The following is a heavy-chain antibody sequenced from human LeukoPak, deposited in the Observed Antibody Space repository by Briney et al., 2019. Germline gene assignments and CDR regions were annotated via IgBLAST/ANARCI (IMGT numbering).Heavy chain of an antibody. J-gene: IGHJ4*02. Sequence: ASVKVSCKASGYTLTNHAMNWVRQAPGQGLEWMGWISAYNGNTNYAQKLQGRVTMTTDTSTSTAYMELRSLRSDDTAVYYCARSEGSGNFDYWGQGTLVTVSS. D-gene: IGHD3-10*01. V-gene: IGHV1-18*01. CDR1: GYTLTNHA. CDR3: ARSEGSGNFDY. CDR2: ISAYNGNT.